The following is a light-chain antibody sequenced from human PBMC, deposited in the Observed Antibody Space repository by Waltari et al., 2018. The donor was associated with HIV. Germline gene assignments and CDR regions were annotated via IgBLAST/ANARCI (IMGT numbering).Light chain of an antibody. CDR1: QSIDNY. V-gene: IGKV3-11*01. Sequence: EIVLTQSPATLSLSAVGRDILSCRATQSIDNYLAWYQQRPGQAPRLLIYDASKRATGIPARFSGSGSGTDFTLTISSLEPEDFAIYYCQQGSNWSLTFGGGTKVEIK. J-gene: IGKJ4*01. CDR2: DAS. CDR3: QQGSNWSLT.